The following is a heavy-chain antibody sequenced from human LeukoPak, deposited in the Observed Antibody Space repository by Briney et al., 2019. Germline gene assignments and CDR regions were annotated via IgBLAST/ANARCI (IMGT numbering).Heavy chain of an antibody. CDR2: INHSGST. J-gene: IGHJ4*02. CDR3: ARKMATMTDY. D-gene: IGHD5-24*01. Sequence: SQTLSLTCAVYGGSFSGYYWSWIRQPPGKGLEWIGEINHSGSTNYNPSLKSRVTISVDTSKNQFSLKLSSVTAADTAVYYCARKMATMTDYWGQGTLVTVSS. CDR1: GGSFSGYY. V-gene: IGHV4-34*01.